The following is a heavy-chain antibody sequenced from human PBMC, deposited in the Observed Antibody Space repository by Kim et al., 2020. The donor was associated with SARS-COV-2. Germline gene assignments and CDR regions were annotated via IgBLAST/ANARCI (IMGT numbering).Heavy chain of an antibody. V-gene: IGHV3-23*01. Sequence: GGSLRLSCAASGFIFRNHGMNWVRQAPGKGLQWVSRIGGSGDGTYYADSVKGRFTISRDNSRNTVVLQMNSLRAEDTAIYYCVKTVGSGCSSGYFDYWGQGALVTVSP. D-gene: IGHD3-10*01. J-gene: IGHJ4*02. CDR3: VKTVGSGCSSGYFDY. CDR1: GFIFRNHG. CDR2: IGGSGDGT.